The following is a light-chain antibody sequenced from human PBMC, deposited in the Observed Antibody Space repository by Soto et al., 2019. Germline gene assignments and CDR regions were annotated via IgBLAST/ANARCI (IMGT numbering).Light chain of an antibody. Sequence: DIQMTQSPSTLSASVGDRVTITCRASQSISSWLAWYQQKPGKAPKLLIYKASSLESGFPSRFSGSGSGTEFTLTITSLQPDDFAPYYYQQFNNYPWTFGQGTRVDIK. CDR2: KAS. J-gene: IGKJ1*01. V-gene: IGKV1-5*03. CDR1: QSISSW. CDR3: QQFNNYPWT.